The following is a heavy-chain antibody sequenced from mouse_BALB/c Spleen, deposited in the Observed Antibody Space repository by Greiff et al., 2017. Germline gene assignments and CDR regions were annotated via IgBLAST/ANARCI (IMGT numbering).Heavy chain of an antibody. CDR3: ARGVRRGYAMDD. Sequence: QVQLQQPGAELVKPGASVKLSCKASGYTFTSYYMYWVKPRPGQGLEWIGGLNPSNGGTNYNDKFKCKATLTVDKSSSTAYMQLSSLTSEDSAVYYCARGVRRGYAMDDGGQGTSVTVSS. CDR1: GYTFTSYY. D-gene: IGHD2-14*01. V-gene: IGHV1S81*02. J-gene: IGHJ4*01. CDR2: LNPSNGGT.